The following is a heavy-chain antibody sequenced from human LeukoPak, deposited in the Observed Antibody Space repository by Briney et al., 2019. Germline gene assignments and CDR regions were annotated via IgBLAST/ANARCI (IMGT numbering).Heavy chain of an antibody. J-gene: IGHJ4*02. Sequence: GASVKVSCKASGYTFTGYYIHWVRQAPGQGVEWMGWMNTNSGGTKYAEKFQGRVTMTRDTSISTAYMELRSLRSDDTAVYYCARGSSGYYNDHWGQGTLVTVSS. D-gene: IGHD3-22*01. CDR2: MNTNSGGT. CDR1: GYTFTGYY. V-gene: IGHV1-2*02. CDR3: ARGSSGYYNDH.